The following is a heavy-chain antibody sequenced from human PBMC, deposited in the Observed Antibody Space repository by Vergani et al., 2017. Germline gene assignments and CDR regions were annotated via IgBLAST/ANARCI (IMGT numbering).Heavy chain of an antibody. CDR3: AGVQRWLQYRVRAFDI. CDR2: IYYSGST. J-gene: IGHJ3*02. CDR1: GGSISSGDYY. Sequence: QVQLQESGPGLVKPSQTLSLTCTVSGGSISSGDYYWSWIRQPPGKGLEWIGYIYYSGSTYYNPSLKSRVTISVDTSKNQFSLKLSSVTAADTAVYYCAGVQRWLQYRVRAFDIWSQGTMVTVSS. D-gene: IGHD5-24*01. V-gene: IGHV4-30-4*08.